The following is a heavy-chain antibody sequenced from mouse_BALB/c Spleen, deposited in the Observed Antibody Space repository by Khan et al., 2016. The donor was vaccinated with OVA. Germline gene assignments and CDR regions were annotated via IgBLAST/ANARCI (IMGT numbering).Heavy chain of an antibody. CDR1: GYTFTDFT. CDR2: ISTYYGDA. CDR3: ERGGGGDRFLY. V-gene: IGHV1S137*01. J-gene: IGHJ3*01. Sequence: QVQLKQSGAELVRPGVSVKISCKGSGYTFTDFTMHWVKQSHAVSLEWIGVISTYYGDADYNQKFKGKATMTVAKSSNPAYLDLARLTSEDSAIYYFERGGGGDRFLYWGQGTLVTVSA.